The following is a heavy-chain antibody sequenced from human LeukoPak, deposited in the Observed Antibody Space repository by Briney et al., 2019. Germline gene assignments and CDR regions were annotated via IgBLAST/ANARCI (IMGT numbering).Heavy chain of an antibody. D-gene: IGHD3-22*01. CDR3: AREGDSSVYYDY. J-gene: IGHJ4*02. V-gene: IGHV4-59*12. Sequence: SETLSLTCTVSGGSISSYYWSWIRQPPGKGLEWIGYIYYSGSTNYNPSLKSRVTISVDTSKNQFSLKLSSVTAADAAVYYCAREGDSSVYYDYWGQGTLVTVSS. CDR2: IYYSGST. CDR1: GGSISSYY.